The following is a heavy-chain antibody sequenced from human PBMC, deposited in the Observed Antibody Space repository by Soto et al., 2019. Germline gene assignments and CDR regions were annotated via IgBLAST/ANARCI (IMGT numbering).Heavy chain of an antibody. CDR3: ARGEGGYDYRFRAYFQH. CDR1: GGSFSGYY. J-gene: IGHJ1*01. V-gene: IGHV4-34*01. CDR2: INHSGST. Sequence: QVQLQQWGAGLLKPSETLSLTCAVYGGSFSGYYWSWIRQPPGKGLEWIGEINHSGSTNYNPSLKRRVTISVDTSKNQFSLKLSSVTAADTAVYYCARGEGGYDYRFRAYFQHWGQGTLVTVSS. D-gene: IGHD5-12*01.